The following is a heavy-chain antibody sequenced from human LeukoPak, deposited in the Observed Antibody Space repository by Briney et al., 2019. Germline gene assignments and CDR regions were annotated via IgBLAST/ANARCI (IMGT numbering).Heavy chain of an antibody. D-gene: IGHD4-17*01. Sequence: SETLSLTCTVSGYSISSGYYWGWIRQPPGKGLEWLGKIYYSGSTYCNPSLKSRVTISVHTSKNQFSLKLSSVTAADTAVYYCARRRYGDPWVPWGQGTLVTVSS. CDR3: ARRRYGDPWVP. CDR2: IYYSGST. CDR1: GYSISSGYY. V-gene: IGHV4-38-2*02. J-gene: IGHJ5*02.